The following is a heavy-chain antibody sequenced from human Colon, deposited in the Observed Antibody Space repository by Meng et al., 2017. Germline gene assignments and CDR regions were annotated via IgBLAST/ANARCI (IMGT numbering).Heavy chain of an antibody. V-gene: IGHV4-34*01. CDR1: GGSFSGFY. CDR2: IDHFGIS. J-gene: IGHJ5*02. Sequence: QVHVHQGGAGLSNPSEALSLTCAVSGGSFSGFYWSWIRQPPGKGLEWIGEIDHFGISNYNSSLKGRLTMSVDTSKKQISLTLTSVTAADTAVYYCATGLRHGDWFDPWGPGTLVTVSS. CDR3: ATGLRHGDWFDP. D-gene: IGHD4-17*01.